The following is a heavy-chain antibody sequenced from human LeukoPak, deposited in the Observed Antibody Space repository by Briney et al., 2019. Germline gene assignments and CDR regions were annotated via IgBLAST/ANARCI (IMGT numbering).Heavy chain of an antibody. V-gene: IGHV3-66*01. CDR1: EFSVGSNY. Sequence: GGSLRLSCAASEFSVGSNYMTWVRQAPGKGLEWVSLIYSGGSTYYADSVKGRFTISRDNSKNTLYLQMNSLRAEDTAVYYCAKDRQLDAAAAAGGPFDYWGQGTLVTVSS. D-gene: IGHD6-13*01. CDR2: IYSGGST. CDR3: AKDRQLDAAAAAGGPFDY. J-gene: IGHJ4*02.